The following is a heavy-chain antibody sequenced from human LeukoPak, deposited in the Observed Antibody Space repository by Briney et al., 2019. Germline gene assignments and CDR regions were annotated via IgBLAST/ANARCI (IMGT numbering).Heavy chain of an antibody. CDR3: ARLAPSSGYYRGAFDI. Sequence: SETLSLTCTVSGGSIRSYYWSWIRQPPGKGLEWIGYIYYSGSTNYNPSLKSRVTISVDTSKNQFSLKLSSVTAADTAVYYCARLAPSSGYYRGAFDIWGQGTMVTVSS. CDR2: IYYSGST. V-gene: IGHV4-59*08. J-gene: IGHJ3*02. CDR1: GGSIRSYY. D-gene: IGHD3-22*01.